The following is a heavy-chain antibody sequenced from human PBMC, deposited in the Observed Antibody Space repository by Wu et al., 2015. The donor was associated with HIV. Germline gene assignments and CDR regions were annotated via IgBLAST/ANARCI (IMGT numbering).Heavy chain of an antibody. D-gene: IGHD3-9*01. Sequence: QVQLVQSGAEVKKPGASVKVSCKTSGYTFTGYYMHWVRQAPGQGLEWMGWINPNSGGTNYAQKFQDRVTLTFDMSISTAYMELSSLRSDDTAVFYCATDTYNVLTGFSHYYFDHWARERWSPSPQ. CDR3: ATDTYNVLTGFSHYYFDH. CDR1: GYTFTGYY. J-gene: IGHJ4*02. V-gene: IGHV1-2*02. CDR2: INPNSGGT.